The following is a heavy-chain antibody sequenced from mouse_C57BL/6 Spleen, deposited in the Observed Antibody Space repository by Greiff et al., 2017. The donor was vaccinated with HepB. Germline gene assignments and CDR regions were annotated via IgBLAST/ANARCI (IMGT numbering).Heavy chain of an antibody. D-gene: IGHD3-2*02. J-gene: IGHJ3*01. CDR3: ARQRAAQATGFAY. Sequence: EVKLVESGGDLVKPGGSLKLSCAASGFTFSSYGMSWVRQTPDKRLEWVATISSGGSYTYYPDSVKGRFTISRDNAKNNLYLQMSSLKSEDTAMYYCARQRAAQATGFAYWGQGTLVTVSA. CDR2: ISSGGSYT. CDR1: GFTFSSYG. V-gene: IGHV5-6*01.